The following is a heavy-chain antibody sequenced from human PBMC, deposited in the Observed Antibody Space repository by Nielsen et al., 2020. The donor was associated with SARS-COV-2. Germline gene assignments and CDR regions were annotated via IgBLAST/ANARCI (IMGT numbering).Heavy chain of an antibody. D-gene: IGHD6-19*01. Sequence: SETLSLTCTVSGGSISSYYWSWIRQPPGKGLEWIGYIYYSGSTNYNPSLKSRVTISVDTSKNQFSLKLSSVTAADTAVYYWAGGAGEGQYYYYYGMDVWGQGTTVTVSS. CDR3: AGGAGEGQYYYYYGMDV. CDR2: IYYSGST. V-gene: IGHV4-59*08. J-gene: IGHJ6*02. CDR1: GGSISSYY.